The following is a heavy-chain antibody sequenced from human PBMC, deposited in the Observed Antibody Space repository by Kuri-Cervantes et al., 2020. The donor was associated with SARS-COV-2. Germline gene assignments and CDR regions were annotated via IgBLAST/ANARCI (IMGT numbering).Heavy chain of an antibody. CDR1: GFTFSDYY. V-gene: IGHV3-11*01. CDR3: AKREQYSSSWGDVDY. CDR2: ISSSGSTI. J-gene: IGHJ4*02. Sequence: LSLTCAASGFTFSDYYMSWIRQAPGKGLERVSYISSSGSTIYYADSVKGRFTISRDNSKNTLYLQMNSLRAEDTAVYYCAKREQYSSSWGDVDYWGQGTLVTVSS. D-gene: IGHD6-13*01.